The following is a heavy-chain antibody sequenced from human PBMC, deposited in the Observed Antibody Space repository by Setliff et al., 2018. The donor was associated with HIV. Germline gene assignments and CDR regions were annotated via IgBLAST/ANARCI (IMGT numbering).Heavy chain of an antibody. D-gene: IGHD3-10*01. CDR3: ARIPPITMVRGDPFDY. CDR2: IKQDGSEK. J-gene: IGHJ4*02. Sequence: HPGGSLRLSCAASGFTFSSYGMNWVRQAPGKGLEWVANIKQDGSEKYYVDSVKGRFTISRDNAKNSLYLQMNSLRAEDTAVYYCARIPPITMVRGDPFDYWGQGTLVTVSS. CDR1: GFTFSSYG. V-gene: IGHV3-7*01.